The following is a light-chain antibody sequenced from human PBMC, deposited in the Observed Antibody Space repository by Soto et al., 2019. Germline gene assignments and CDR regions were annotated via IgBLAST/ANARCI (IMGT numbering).Light chain of an antibody. CDR2: DAS. V-gene: IGKV3-11*01. J-gene: IGKJ1*01. CDR3: QHYITSLTT. Sequence: VLTQSPATLSLSPGERATLSCRASLNVNSYLAWYQQKPGQAPRLLIYDASNRAAGIPARFSGSGSGTDFTLTISSLEPEDFAVYYCQHYITSLTTFGQGTKVDIK. CDR1: LNVNSY.